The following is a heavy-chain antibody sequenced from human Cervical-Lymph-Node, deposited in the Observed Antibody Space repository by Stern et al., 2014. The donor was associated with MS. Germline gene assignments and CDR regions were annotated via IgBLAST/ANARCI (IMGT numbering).Heavy chain of an antibody. V-gene: IGHV1-69*01. D-gene: IGHD1-26*01. Sequence: VQLEESGAEVKKPGSSVKVSCKASGGTFSSDAISWVRQAPGQGLEWLGGIIPIFGTANYAQKFQGRVTITADESTSTAYMELSSLRSEDTAVYYCARGELKEGLVRGMDVWGQGTTVTVSS. CDR2: IIPIFGTA. CDR3: ARGELKEGLVRGMDV. CDR1: GGTFSSDA. J-gene: IGHJ6*02.